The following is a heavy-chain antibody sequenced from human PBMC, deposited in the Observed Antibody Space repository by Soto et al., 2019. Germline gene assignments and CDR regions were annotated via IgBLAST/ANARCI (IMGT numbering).Heavy chain of an antibody. CDR3: VRDSDSSIGREVITDDFDS. CDR1: GITFGTHA. J-gene: IGHJ4*02. Sequence: ESGGGVVQPGRSLRLSCAASGITFGTHAMHWVRQAPGKGLEWVAVISYDGSKEYYADSMKGRFTLSRDNSKNTLDLQMNSLRAEDTAVYYCVRDSDSSIGREVITDDFDSWGQGALITV. CDR2: ISYDGSKE. D-gene: IGHD3-22*01. V-gene: IGHV3-30-3*01.